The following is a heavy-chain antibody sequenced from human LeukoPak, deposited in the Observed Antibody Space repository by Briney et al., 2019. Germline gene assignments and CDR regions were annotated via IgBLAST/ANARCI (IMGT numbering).Heavy chain of an antibody. J-gene: IGHJ4*02. D-gene: IGHD3-9*01. V-gene: IGHV3-11*01. CDR3: ARALRYYDILTGYYGEYYFDY. CDR2: ISSSGSTT. Sequence: GGSLRLSCAASGFTFSDYYMSWIRQAPGKGLEWVSYISSSGSTTYYADSVKGRFTISRDNAKNPLYLQMNSLRAEDTAVYYCARALRYYDILTGYYGEYYFDYWGQGTLVTVSS. CDR1: GFTFSDYY.